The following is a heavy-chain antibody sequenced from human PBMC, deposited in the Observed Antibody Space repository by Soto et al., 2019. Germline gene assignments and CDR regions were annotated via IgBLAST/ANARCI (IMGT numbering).Heavy chain of an antibody. Sequence: SETLSLTCTVSGGSISSYYWSWIRQPPGKGLEWIGYIYYSGNTNYNPSLKSRVTISVDTSKNQFSLKLSSVTAADTAVYYCARRWGYALDIWGQGTMVTVSS. CDR3: ARRWGYALDI. V-gene: IGHV4-59*08. CDR1: GGSISSYY. J-gene: IGHJ3*02. CDR2: IYYSGNT. D-gene: IGHD1-26*01.